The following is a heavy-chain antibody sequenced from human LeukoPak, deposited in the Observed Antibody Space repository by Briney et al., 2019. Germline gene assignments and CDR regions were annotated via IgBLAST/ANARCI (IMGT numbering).Heavy chain of an antibody. Sequence: SETLSLTCTVSGGSISSYYWSWIRQPPGKGLEWIGSIYHSGSTYYNPSLKSRVTISVDTSKNQFSLKLSSVTAADTAVYYCARHRDGYDYYYYMDVWGKGTTVTVSS. CDR1: GGSISSYY. CDR2: IYHSGST. V-gene: IGHV4-59*08. D-gene: IGHD5-24*01. J-gene: IGHJ6*03. CDR3: ARHRDGYDYYYYMDV.